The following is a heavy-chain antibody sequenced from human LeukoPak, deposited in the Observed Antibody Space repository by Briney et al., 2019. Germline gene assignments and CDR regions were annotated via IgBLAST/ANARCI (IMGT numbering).Heavy chain of an antibody. D-gene: IGHD3-10*01. CDR2: IYHSGST. CDR1: GGSFSSSSYY. Sequence: SETLSLTCAVYGGSFSSSSYYWGWIRQPPGKGLEWIGSIYHSGSTYYNPSLKSRVTISVDTSKNQFSLKLSSVTAADTAVYYCARAVGGDGSGSLWGPGTLVTVSS. CDR3: ARAVGGDGSGSL. V-gene: IGHV4-39*07. J-gene: IGHJ4*02.